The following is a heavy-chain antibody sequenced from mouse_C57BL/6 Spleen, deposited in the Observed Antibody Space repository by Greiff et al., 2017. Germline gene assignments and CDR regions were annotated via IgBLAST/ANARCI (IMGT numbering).Heavy chain of an antibody. CDR3: ARGEDYDPWYAMDY. J-gene: IGHJ4*01. D-gene: IGHD2-4*01. V-gene: IGHV1-72*01. Sequence: QVQLQQPGAELVKPGASVTLSCKASGYTFTSYWMHWVKQRPGRGLEWIGRIDPNSGGTKYNEKFKSKATLTVDKPSSTAYMQLSSMTSEDSAVFYCARGEDYDPWYAMDYWGQGTSVTVSS. CDR2: IDPNSGGT. CDR1: GYTFTSYW.